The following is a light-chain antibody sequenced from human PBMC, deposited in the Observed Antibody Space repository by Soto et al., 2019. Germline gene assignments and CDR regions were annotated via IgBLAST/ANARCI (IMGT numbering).Light chain of an antibody. CDR1: QGISNW. V-gene: IGKV1-12*01. CDR2: AAS. J-gene: IGKJ2*01. CDR3: QQANSFPPT. Sequence: DIQMTQSPSSVSASVGDRVTITCRASQGISNWLAWYQQKPGKAPNLLIFAASSLQSGVPSRFSGXXXXTXFTLTISDLQPEDFSTYYCQQANSFPPTFGQGTKLEIK.